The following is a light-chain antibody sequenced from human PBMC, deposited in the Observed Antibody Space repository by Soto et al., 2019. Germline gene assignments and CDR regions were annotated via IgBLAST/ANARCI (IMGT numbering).Light chain of an antibody. CDR3: QQYNSYPLT. CDR1: QSISSW. Sequence: DIQMTQSPSTLSASVGDRVTITCRASQSISSWLAWYQQKPGKAPKLLIYKASSLESGVPSRFSGSGSGTEFTLSISSLQPDDVVTYYCQQYNSYPLTFGGGPKVEIK. J-gene: IGKJ4*01. V-gene: IGKV1-5*03. CDR2: KAS.